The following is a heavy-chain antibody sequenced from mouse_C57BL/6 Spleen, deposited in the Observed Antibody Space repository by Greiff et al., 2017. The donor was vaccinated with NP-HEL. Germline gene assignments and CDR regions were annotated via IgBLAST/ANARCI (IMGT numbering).Heavy chain of an antibody. J-gene: IGHJ4*01. CDR3: AGEDHYAGGG. CDR2: IYPCDSDT. D-gene: IGHD1-1*02. Sequence: QVQLQQSGAELVRPGASVKLSCKASGYTFTSYWMNWVKQRPRQGLEWIGNIYPCDSDTYYNQKFKGKATLTADKSSSTAYMQLRSLTSEDSAVYYSAGEDHYAGGGRGQGTTVTVAT. V-gene: IGHV1-61*01. CDR1: GYTFTSYW.